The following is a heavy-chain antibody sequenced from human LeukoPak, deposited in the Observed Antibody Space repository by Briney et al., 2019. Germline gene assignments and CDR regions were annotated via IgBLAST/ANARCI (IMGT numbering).Heavy chain of an antibody. CDR3: ARDRKWLRSNWFDP. CDR1: GYTFTSYG. D-gene: IGHD5-12*01. Sequence: ASVKVSCKASGYTFTSYGISWVRQAPGQGLEWMGWTSAYNGKTNYAQNLQGRVTMTTDTSTSTAYMELSRLRSDDTAVYYCARDRKWLRSNWFDPWGQGTLVTVSS. V-gene: IGHV1-18*01. CDR2: TSAYNGKT. J-gene: IGHJ5*02.